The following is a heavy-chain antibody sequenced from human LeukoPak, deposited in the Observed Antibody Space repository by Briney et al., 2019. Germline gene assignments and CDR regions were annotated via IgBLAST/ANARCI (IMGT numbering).Heavy chain of an antibody. Sequence: PGGSLRLSCAASGFTFSSYAMHRVRQAPGKGLEWVAVISYDGSNKYYADSVKGRFTISRDNSKNTLYLQMNSLRAEDTAVYYCARGPLGEDYWGQGTLVTVSS. CDR1: GFTFSSYA. J-gene: IGHJ4*02. CDR2: ISYDGSNK. CDR3: ARGPLGEDY. D-gene: IGHD3-16*01. V-gene: IGHV3-30*04.